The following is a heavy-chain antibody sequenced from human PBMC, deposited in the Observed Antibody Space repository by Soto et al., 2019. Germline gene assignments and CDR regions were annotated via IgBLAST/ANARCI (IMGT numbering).Heavy chain of an antibody. CDR3: VRDKLTSGIDYFDS. CDR2: ISPRNGDT. CDR1: GYIFTDYH. D-gene: IGHD5-12*01. V-gene: IGHV1-2*06. Sequence: QVQLVQSRAEVKKPGASVKVSCKTSGYIFTDYHVHWVRQAPGQGLEWMGRISPRNGDTHYAQKFQGRVTMTRDTSTSSVYMAINTLRSDDTAIFFGVRDKLTSGIDYFDSWGQGSLVTVSS. J-gene: IGHJ4*02.